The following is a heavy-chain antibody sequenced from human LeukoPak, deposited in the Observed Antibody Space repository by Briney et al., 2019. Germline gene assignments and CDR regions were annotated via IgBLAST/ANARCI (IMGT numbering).Heavy chain of an antibody. V-gene: IGHV5-51*01. D-gene: IGHD6-13*01. J-gene: IGHJ6*02. CDR3: ARRGSSWSTNYYYGMDV. CDR1: GYSFTSYW. CDR2: IYPGDSDT. Sequence: GESLKISCKGSGYSFTSYWIGWVRQMPGKGLEWMGIIYPGDSDTRYSPSFQGQVTISADKSISTAYLQWSSLKASDTAMYYCARRGSSWSTNYYYGMDVWGQGTTVTVPS.